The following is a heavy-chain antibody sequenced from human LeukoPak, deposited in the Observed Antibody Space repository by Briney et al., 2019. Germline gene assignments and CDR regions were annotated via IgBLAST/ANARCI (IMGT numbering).Heavy chain of an antibody. CDR3: AKDYSSGWPDAFDI. J-gene: IGHJ3*02. CDR2: ISSSGST. CDR1: GFTFSSYE. Sequence: GGSLRLSCAASGFTFSSYEMNWVRQAPGKGLDWVSYISSSGSTYYADSVKGRYTISRDNSKNTLYLQMNSLRAEDTAVYYCAKDYSSGWPDAFDIWGQGTMVTVSS. D-gene: IGHD6-19*01. V-gene: IGHV3-23*01.